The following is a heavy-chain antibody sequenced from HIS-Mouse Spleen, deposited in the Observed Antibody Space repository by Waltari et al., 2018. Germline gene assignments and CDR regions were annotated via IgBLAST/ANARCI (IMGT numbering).Heavy chain of an antibody. J-gene: IGHJ6*02. Sequence: QVQLQESGPGLVKPSQTLSLTCTVSGGPISSGGYYWSWIRQHPGKGLEWIGYIYYSGSTYYNPSLKSRFTISVETSKNQFSLKLSSLTAADTAVYYCVREKGYYGSGSYYYYYYGMDVWGQGTTVTVSS. CDR3: VREKGYYGSGSYYYYYYGMDV. V-gene: IGHV4-31*03. CDR1: GGPISSGGYY. D-gene: IGHD3-10*01. CDR2: IYYSGST.